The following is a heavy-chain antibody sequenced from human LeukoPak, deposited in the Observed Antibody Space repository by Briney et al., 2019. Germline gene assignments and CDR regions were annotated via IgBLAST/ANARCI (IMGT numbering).Heavy chain of an antibody. D-gene: IGHD2-8*01. V-gene: IGHV1-69*05. J-gene: IGHJ4*02. Sequence: SVKVSCKASGGTFSSYAISWVRQAPGQGLEWMGGIIPIFGTANYAQKFQGRVTITTDESTSTAYMELSSLRSEDTAVYYCAREGYCTNGVCHLDYWGQGTLVTVSS. CDR1: GGTFSSYA. CDR2: IIPIFGTA. CDR3: AREGYCTNGVCHLDY.